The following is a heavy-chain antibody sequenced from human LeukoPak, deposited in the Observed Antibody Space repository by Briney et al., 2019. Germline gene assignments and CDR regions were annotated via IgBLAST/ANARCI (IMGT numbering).Heavy chain of an antibody. J-gene: IGHJ3*02. Sequence: AETLSLTCAVSGYSISSGYYWGWIRQPPGKGLEWIGSIYHSGGTYYIPSLKSRVTISVDTSKNQFSLKLSSVTALDTAVYYCARHSSYGYGISAFDIWGQGTMVTVSS. D-gene: IGHD5-18*01. V-gene: IGHV4-38-2*01. CDR1: GYSISSGYY. CDR3: ARHSSYGYGISAFDI. CDR2: IYHSGGT.